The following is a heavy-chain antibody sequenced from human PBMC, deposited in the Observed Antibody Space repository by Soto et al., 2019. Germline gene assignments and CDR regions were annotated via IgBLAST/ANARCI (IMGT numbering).Heavy chain of an antibody. Sequence: EEQLVESGGGLVQPGWSLRLSCAASGFTFSTSIMNWVRQAPGTGLEWVSSITSSSSHMFYADSVKGRFTISRDNARNSLYLQMNSLRAEDTAIYYCTTALGRVLTITWGQGTLVTVSS. CDR2: ITSSSSHM. J-gene: IGHJ4*02. V-gene: IGHV3-21*06. CDR3: TTALGRVLTIT. D-gene: IGHD5-12*01. CDR1: GFTFSTSI.